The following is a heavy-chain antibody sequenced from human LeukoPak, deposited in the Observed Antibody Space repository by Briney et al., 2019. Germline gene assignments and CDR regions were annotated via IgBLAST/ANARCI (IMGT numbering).Heavy chain of an antibody. CDR3: ARVHGADILTGYHRFYYYYMDV. CDR1: GGSISSYY. J-gene: IGHJ6*03. CDR2: IYYSGST. V-gene: IGHV4-59*01. D-gene: IGHD3-9*01. Sequence: SETLSLTCTVSGGSISSYYWSWIRQPPGKGLEWIGYIYYSGSTNYNPSLKSRVTISVDTSKNQFSLKLSSVTAADTAVYYCARVHGADILTGYHRFYYYYMDVWGKGTTVTVSS.